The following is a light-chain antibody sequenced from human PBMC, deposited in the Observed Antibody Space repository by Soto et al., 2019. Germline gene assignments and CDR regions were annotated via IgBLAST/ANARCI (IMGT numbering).Light chain of an antibody. CDR3: QQRSNWLWT. V-gene: IGKV3-11*01. Sequence: EIVLTQSPATLSLSPGERATLSCRASQSVSSYLAWYQQKPGQAPRLLIYDASNSATGIPARFSGSGSGTDFTLHISCLGPEDFAVYYCQQRSNWLWTFGQGTKVEIK. CDR2: DAS. CDR1: QSVSSY. J-gene: IGKJ1*01.